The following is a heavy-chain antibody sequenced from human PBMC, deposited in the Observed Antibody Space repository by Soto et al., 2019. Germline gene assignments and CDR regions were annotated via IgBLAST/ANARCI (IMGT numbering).Heavy chain of an antibody. D-gene: IGHD5-18*01. V-gene: IGHV3-33*01. Sequence: QVQLVESGGGVVQPGRSLRLSCAASGFTFSSYGMHWVRQAPGKGLEWVAVIWYDGSNKYYADSVKGRFTISRDNSKNTLYLQMNSLRAEDTAVYYCARDQGELWLRGQNWFDPWGQGTLVTVSS. J-gene: IGHJ5*02. CDR2: IWYDGSNK. CDR1: GFTFSSYG. CDR3: ARDQGELWLRGQNWFDP.